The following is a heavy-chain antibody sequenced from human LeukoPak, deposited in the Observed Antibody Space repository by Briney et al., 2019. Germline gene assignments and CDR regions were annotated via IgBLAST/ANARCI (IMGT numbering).Heavy chain of an antibody. Sequence: SESLSLTCTVSGGSISSYYWSWIRQPPGKGLEWIGYIYYSGSTNYNPSLKSRVTISVDTSKNQFSLKLSSVTAADTAVYYCARGLRGYSYYWAQGTLVTVSS. CDR2: IYYSGST. J-gene: IGHJ4*02. CDR1: GGSISSYY. V-gene: IGHV4-59*01. CDR3: ARGLRGYSYY. D-gene: IGHD5-18*01.